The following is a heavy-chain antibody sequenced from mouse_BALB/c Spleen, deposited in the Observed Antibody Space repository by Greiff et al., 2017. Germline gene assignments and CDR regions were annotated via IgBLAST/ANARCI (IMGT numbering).Heavy chain of an antibody. CDR2: FSNLAYSI. V-gene: IGHV5-15*02. Sequence: EVMLVESGGGLVQPGGSRKLSCAVSGFTFSDYGMAWVRQAPGKGPEWVAFFSNLAYSIYYADTVTGRFTISRENAKNPLYLEMSSLRSEDTAMYYCAREGGTRAMDYWGQGTSVTVSS. CDR1: GFTFSDYG. CDR3: AREGGTRAMDY. D-gene: IGHD4-1*01. J-gene: IGHJ4*01.